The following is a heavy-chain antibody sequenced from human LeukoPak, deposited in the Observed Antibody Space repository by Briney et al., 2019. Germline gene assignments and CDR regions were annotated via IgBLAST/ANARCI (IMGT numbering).Heavy chain of an antibody. D-gene: IGHD5-18*01. J-gene: IGHJ4*02. Sequence: GASVKVSCKASGGTFSSYAISWVRQAPGQGLEWMGGIIPIFGTANYAQKFQGRVTITADESTSTAYMELSSLRSEDTVVYYCARVLYSYGAYYFDYWGQGTLVTVSS. CDR2: IIPIFGTA. CDR3: ARVLYSYGAYYFDY. CDR1: GGTFSSYA. V-gene: IGHV1-69*13.